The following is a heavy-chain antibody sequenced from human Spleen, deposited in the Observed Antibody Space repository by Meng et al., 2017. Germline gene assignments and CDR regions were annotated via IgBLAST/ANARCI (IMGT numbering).Heavy chain of an antibody. J-gene: IGHJ3*02. CDR3: ARGLVTMIVVVITNHDAFDI. V-gene: IGHV3-21*01. Sequence: GESLKISCAASGFTFSSYSMNWVRQAPGKGLEWVSSISSSSYIYYADSVKGRFTISRDNAKNSLYLQMNSLRAEDTAVYYCARGLVTMIVVVITNHDAFDIWGQGTMVTVSS. CDR1: GFTFSSYS. CDR2: ISSSSYI. D-gene: IGHD3-22*01.